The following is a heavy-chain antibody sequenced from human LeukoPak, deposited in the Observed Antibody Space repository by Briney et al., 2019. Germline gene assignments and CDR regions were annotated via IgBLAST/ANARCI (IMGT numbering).Heavy chain of an antibody. CDR1: GFTLSSYS. Sequence: GGSLRLSCAASGFTLSSYSMNWVRQAPGKGLEWVSSISSSSAYINYADSVKGRFTISRDNAKNSLYLQMNSLRAEDTAVYYCARVDYDVSTGYQNYFEFWGQGTLVTVSS. J-gene: IGHJ4*02. D-gene: IGHD3-9*01. CDR3: ARVDYDVSTGYQNYFEF. V-gene: IGHV3-21*01. CDR2: ISSSSAYI.